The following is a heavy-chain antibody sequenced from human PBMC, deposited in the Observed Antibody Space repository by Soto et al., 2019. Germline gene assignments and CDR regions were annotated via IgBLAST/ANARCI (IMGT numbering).Heavy chain of an antibody. CDR3: ASSVRGSYAYYYYYGMDV. Sequence: GSVKVSCKASGFTLTTYWISWVRQAPGKRLEWMGWISAYNGNTNYAQKLQGRVTMTTDTSTSTAYMELSSLRSEDTAVYYCASSVRGSYAYYYYYGMDVWGQGTTVTVSS. J-gene: IGHJ6*02. V-gene: IGHV1-18*04. CDR1: GFTLTTYW. CDR2: ISAYNGNT. D-gene: IGHD1-26*01.